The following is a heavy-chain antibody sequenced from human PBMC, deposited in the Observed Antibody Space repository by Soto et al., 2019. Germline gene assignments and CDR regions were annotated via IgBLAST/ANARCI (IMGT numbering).Heavy chain of an antibody. D-gene: IGHD2-15*01. Sequence: GSLRLSCRASGFTFGNYAMAWVRQAPGKGLEWVSGISASGGRTYYADSAKGRFTISRDNSNNTLYLQMSSLRAKDTAVYYCAKDLEVLSARFESWGQGALVTVSS. CDR1: GFTFGNYA. CDR3: AKDLEVLSARFES. CDR2: ISASGGRT. J-gene: IGHJ4*02. V-gene: IGHV3-23*01.